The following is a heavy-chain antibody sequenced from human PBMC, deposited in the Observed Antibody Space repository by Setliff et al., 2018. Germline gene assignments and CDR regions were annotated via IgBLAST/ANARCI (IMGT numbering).Heavy chain of an antibody. CDR2: ISAYNGNT. D-gene: IGHD6-6*01. J-gene: IGHJ3*02. CDR1: GYTFTSYG. CDR3: ARDFPPLYSSSFSDAFDI. V-gene: IGHV1-18*01. Sequence: ASVKVSCKAPGYTFTSYGISWVRQAPGQGLEWMGWISAYNGNTNYAQKLQGRVTMTTDTSTSTAYMELRSLRSDDTAVYYCARDFPPLYSSSFSDAFDIWGQGTMVTVSS.